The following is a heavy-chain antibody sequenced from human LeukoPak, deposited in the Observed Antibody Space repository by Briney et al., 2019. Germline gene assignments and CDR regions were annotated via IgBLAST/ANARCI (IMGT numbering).Heavy chain of an antibody. V-gene: IGHV1-2*02. Sequence: ASVKVSCKASEYTFTAYYGHWVRQAPGQGLEWMGWINPNSGDTNFARNFQGRVTMTRDTSISTVYMELSRLRSDDTAVYYCARVGQWLVENDWFDPWGQGTLVTVSS. CDR2: INPNSGDT. J-gene: IGHJ5*02. CDR1: EYTFTAYY. CDR3: ARVGQWLVENDWFDP. D-gene: IGHD6-19*01.